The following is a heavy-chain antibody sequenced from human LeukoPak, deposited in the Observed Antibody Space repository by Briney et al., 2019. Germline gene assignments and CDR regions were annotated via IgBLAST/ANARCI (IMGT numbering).Heavy chain of an antibody. CDR3: AKVMKGSERLSMVRGVIIKTAGLYYMDV. J-gene: IGHJ6*03. D-gene: IGHD3-10*01. CDR1: GFTLSSYA. CDR2: ISASGGST. Sequence: GGSLRLSCAASGFTLSSYAMSWVRQAPGKGLEWVSSISASGGSTNYADSVKGRFTISRDNSKNTVYLQMNSLRAEDTAVYYCAKVMKGSERLSMVRGVIIKTAGLYYMDVWGKGTTVTVSS. V-gene: IGHV3-23*01.